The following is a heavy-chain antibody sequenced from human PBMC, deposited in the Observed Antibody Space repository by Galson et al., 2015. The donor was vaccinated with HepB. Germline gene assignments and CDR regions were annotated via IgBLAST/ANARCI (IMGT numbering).Heavy chain of an antibody. CDR3: ARGWELEFFWDY. Sequence: SLRLSCAASGFTFSSYSMNWVRQAPGKGLEWVSYIGSSSSTIYYADSVKGRFTISRDNAKNSLYLQMNSLRAEDTAVYYCARGWELEFFWDYWGQGTLVTVSS. CDR1: GFTFSSYS. D-gene: IGHD1-26*01. J-gene: IGHJ4*02. V-gene: IGHV3-48*04. CDR2: IGSSSSTI.